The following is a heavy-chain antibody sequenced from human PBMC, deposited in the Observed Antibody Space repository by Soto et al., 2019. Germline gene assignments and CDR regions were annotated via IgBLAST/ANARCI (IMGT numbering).Heavy chain of an antibody. Sequence: QVQLVQSGAEVKKPGASVKVSCKASGYTFTSYGISWVRQAPGQGLEWMGWISAYNGNTNYAQKLQGRVTMTTVTSTSTAYSELMSLRSHDTAVYYCARCTLQQWPDPGCDYWGQGTLVTVSS. CDR2: ISAYNGNT. V-gene: IGHV1-18*01. J-gene: IGHJ4*02. CDR1: GYTFTSYG. CDR3: ARCTLQQWPDPGCDY. D-gene: IGHD6-19*01.